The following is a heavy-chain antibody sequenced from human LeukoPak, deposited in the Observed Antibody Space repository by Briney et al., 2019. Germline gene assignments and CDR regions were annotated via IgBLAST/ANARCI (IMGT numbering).Heavy chain of an antibody. D-gene: IGHD1-26*01. CDR2: IRSKANSYAT. Sequence: PGGSLRLSCAASGFTFSGSAMHWVRQASGKGLEWVGRIRSKANSYATAYAASVKGRFTISRDDSKNTAYLQMNSLKTEDTAVYYCTRPGGELLCAFDIWGQGTMVTVPS. CDR3: TRPGGELLCAFDI. J-gene: IGHJ3*02. CDR1: GFTFSGSA. V-gene: IGHV3-73*01.